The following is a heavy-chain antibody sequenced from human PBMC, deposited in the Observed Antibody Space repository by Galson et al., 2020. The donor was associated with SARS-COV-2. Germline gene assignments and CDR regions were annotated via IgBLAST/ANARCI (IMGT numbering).Heavy chain of an antibody. J-gene: IGHJ4*02. CDR2: ISAYKGNT. D-gene: IGHD2-2*01. CDR3: ARVQDVVVPAAIY. V-gene: IGHV1-18*01. CDR1: GYTFTSYG. Sequence: ASVKVSCMASGYTFTSYGISWVRQAPGQGLEWMGWISAYKGNTNYAQTLQGRVTMTTDTSTSTAYMELRSLRSDDTAVYYCARVQDVVVPAAIYWGQGTLVTVSS.